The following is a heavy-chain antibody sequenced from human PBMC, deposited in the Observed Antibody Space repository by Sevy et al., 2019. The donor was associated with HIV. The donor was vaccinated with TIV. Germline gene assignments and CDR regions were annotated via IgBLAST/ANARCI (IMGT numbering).Heavy chain of an antibody. CDR2: ISGSGDNT. V-gene: IGHV3-23*01. J-gene: IGHJ4*02. D-gene: IGHD5-18*01. CDR3: AKDSGDDNYGLFDY. CDR1: GFTFSNYA. Sequence: GGSLRLSCGASGFTFSNYAMSWVRQAPGKGLEWVSSISGSGDNTYYADSVKGRFTVSRDNSKNTLYLQMNSLRAEDTAVYYCAKDSGDDNYGLFDYWRQGTLVTVSS.